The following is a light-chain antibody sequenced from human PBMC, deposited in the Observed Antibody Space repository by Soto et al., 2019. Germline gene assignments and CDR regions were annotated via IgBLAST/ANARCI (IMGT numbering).Light chain of an antibody. CDR1: QSVSSSY. V-gene: IGKV3-20*01. CDR2: GAS. Sequence: EIVLTQSPGTLSLSPGERATLSCRASQSVSSSYLAWYQQKPGQAPRLLIYGASSRATGIPDRFSGGGSGTEFTLTISSLQSEDFVVYYCQQYNSWPPITFGQRTRLEI. CDR3: QQYNSWPPIT. J-gene: IGKJ5*01.